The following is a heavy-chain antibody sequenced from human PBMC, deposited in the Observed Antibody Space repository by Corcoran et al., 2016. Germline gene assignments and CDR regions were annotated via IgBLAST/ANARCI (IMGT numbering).Heavy chain of an antibody. CDR2: INHSGTT. V-gene: IGHV4-34*02. D-gene: IGHD3-10*01. CDR1: GESFSGYY. Sequence: QVQLQQWGAGLLKPSETLSLTCAVYGESFSGYYWSWIRQPPGKGLEWIGEINHSGTTKYNPSLKSRVPISVDTSKSQFSLKLTSMTAADTAVYYCARGGEGRRWFDPWGQGILVTVSS. J-gene: IGHJ5*02. CDR3: ARGGEGRRWFDP.